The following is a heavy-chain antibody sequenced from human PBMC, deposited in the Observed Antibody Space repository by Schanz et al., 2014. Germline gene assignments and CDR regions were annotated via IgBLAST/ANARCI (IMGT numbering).Heavy chain of an antibody. V-gene: IGHV3-21*03. CDR3: ARGGSGSHYRLDY. Sequence: EVHLVESGGGLVQPGGSLRLSCAASGFSVGNKYMNWVRQAPGRGLEWVSSISTSGTYMYIADSLKGRLTISRDDAKKSMYLQMNNLRAEDTGLYFCARGGSGSHYRLDYWGQGTLVTVSS. CDR2: ISTSGTYM. CDR1: GFSVGNKY. D-gene: IGHD1-26*01. J-gene: IGHJ4*02.